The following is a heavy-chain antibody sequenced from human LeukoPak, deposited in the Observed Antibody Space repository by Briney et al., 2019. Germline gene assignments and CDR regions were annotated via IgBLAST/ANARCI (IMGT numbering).Heavy chain of an antibody. J-gene: IGHJ4*02. CDR1: TVSGSSGNW. V-gene: IGHV4-4*02. CDR2: VHKTGKT. D-gene: IGHD6-13*01. Sequence: SETLSLTCALSTVSGSSGNWWSWVRQPPGKGLEWIGEVHKTGKTNYNPSLKTRVTISIDASKNQLSLELTSVTAADTAVYYCARWQQLPRADFDQWGQGTLVTVSS. CDR3: ARWQQLPRADFDQ.